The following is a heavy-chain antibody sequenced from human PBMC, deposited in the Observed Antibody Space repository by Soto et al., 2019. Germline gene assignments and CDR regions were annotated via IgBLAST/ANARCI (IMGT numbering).Heavy chain of an antibody. J-gene: IGHJ5*02. CDR3: ARGLIAAAGRWFDP. D-gene: IGHD6-13*01. CDR1: GYTFTGYY. V-gene: IGHV1-2*02. Sequence: GASVKVSCKASGYTFTGYYMHWVRQAPGQGLEWMGWINPNSGGTNYAQKFQGRVTMTRDTSISTAYMELSRLRPDDTAVYYCARGLIAAAGRWFDPWGQGTLVTVSS. CDR2: INPNSGGT.